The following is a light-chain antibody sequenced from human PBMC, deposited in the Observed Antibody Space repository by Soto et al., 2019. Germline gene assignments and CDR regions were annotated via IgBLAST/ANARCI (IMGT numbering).Light chain of an antibody. CDR3: QQYNTYPYT. CDR2: KAS. V-gene: IGKV1-5*03. J-gene: IGKJ2*01. Sequence: DIQMTQSPSTLSGSVGDRVTITCRASQTISSWLAWYQQKPGKAPKLLIYKASSLESGVPSRFSGSGSGTEFTLTISNLQPGDFATYYCQQYNTYPYTFGQGTKLEIK. CDR1: QTISSW.